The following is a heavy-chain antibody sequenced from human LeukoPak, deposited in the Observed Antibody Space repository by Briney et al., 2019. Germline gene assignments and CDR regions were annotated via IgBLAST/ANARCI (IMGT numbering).Heavy chain of an antibody. CDR3: ARHSCSSTSCPIDY. CDR2: IYYSGGT. Sequence: SETLSLTCTVSGGSISSYYWSWIRQPPGQGLEWIGYIYYSGGTNYNPSLKSRVTISVDTSRNQFSLKLSSVTAADTAVYYCARHSCSSTSCPIDYWGQGTLVTVSS. V-gene: IGHV4-59*08. J-gene: IGHJ4*02. CDR1: GGSISSYY. D-gene: IGHD2-2*01.